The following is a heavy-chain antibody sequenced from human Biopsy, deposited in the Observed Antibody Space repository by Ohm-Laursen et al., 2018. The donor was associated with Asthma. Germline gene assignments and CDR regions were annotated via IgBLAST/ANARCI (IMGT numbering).Heavy chain of an antibody. V-gene: IGHV1-58*01. CDR1: GVALSGYT. CDR2: IVFASGAT. J-gene: IGHJ4*01. Sequence: ASVKVSCNVSGVALSGYTFEWVRQARGLGLEWIAGIVFASGATNYAQNFQDRLTVTRDMSAGSVSMELRGLSSTDTAVYYCAAGRTSLQGESLIWGQGTLVSVSS. CDR3: AAGRTSLQGESLI. D-gene: IGHD2/OR15-2a*01.